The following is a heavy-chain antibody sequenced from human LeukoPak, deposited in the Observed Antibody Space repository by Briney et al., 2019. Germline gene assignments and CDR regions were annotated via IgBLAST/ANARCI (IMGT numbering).Heavy chain of an antibody. Sequence: SETLSLTCTVSGGSISSSSYYWGWIRQPPGKGLEWIGTIYYSGSTYYNPSLKSRVTISVDTSKNPFSLKVSSVTAADTAVYYCARAAAAGTSHDAFDIWGQGTMVTVSS. CDR1: GGSISSSSYY. J-gene: IGHJ3*02. V-gene: IGHV4-39*07. CDR2: IYYSGST. D-gene: IGHD6-13*01. CDR3: ARAAAAGTSHDAFDI.